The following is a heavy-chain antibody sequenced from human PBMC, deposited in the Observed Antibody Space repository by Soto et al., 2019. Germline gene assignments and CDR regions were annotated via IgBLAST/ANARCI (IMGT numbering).Heavy chain of an antibody. D-gene: IGHD3-3*01. CDR3: AKDSATFGRFDY. CDR2: ISGSGDST. Sequence: GGSLRLSCAASGFTFSNYGMSWVRQCPRKGLEWVSTISGSGDSTYYADSVKGRFTISRDNSKNTLYLQMNSLRAEDTAVYYCAKDSATFGRFDYWGQGTLVTVSS. V-gene: IGHV3-23*01. J-gene: IGHJ4*02. CDR1: GFTFSNYG.